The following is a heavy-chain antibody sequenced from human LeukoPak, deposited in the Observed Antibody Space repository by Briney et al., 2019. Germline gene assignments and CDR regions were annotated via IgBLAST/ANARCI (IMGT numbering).Heavy chain of an antibody. Sequence: PGRSLSLSCAASGFTFSSDGMHCVRQAPGKGLKWGAGISYDGSNKYYADPVKGRFTISRDNSKNTLYLQMNSLRAEATAVYYCAQDFSDFWSGSYYYYGMDVWGQGTTVTVSS. CDR1: GFTFSSDG. D-gene: IGHD3-3*01. CDR2: ISYDGSNK. J-gene: IGHJ6*02. CDR3: AQDFSDFWSGSYYYYGMDV. V-gene: IGHV3-30*18.